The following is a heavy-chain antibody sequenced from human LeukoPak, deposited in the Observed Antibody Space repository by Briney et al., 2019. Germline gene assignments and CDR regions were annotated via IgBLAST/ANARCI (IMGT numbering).Heavy chain of an antibody. CDR1: GFTFSSYV. CDR2: ISGSGGST. CDR3: AKGSTMIVVVMFAFDY. Sequence: PGGSLRLSCAASGFTFSSYVMSWVRQAPGKGLEWVSAISGSGGSTYYADSVKGRFTISRDNSKNTLYLQMNSLRAEDTAVYYCAKGSTMIVVVMFAFDYWGQGTLVTVSS. V-gene: IGHV3-23*01. D-gene: IGHD3-22*01. J-gene: IGHJ4*02.